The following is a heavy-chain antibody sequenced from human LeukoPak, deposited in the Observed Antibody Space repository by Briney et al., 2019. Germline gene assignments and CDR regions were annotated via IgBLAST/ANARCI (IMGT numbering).Heavy chain of an antibody. Sequence: ASVKVSCKASRYTFTTYSLAWVRQAPRQSLEWMGWISVNNGGTNYAQSFQDRVTLTRDTSTNTAYLELRSLRSDDTAIIYCATATQPRGYFLHWGQGTLVTVSS. CDR1: RYTFTTYS. CDR3: ATATQPRGYFLH. D-gene: IGHD2-2*01. CDR2: ISVNNGGT. V-gene: IGHV1-18*01. J-gene: IGHJ1*01.